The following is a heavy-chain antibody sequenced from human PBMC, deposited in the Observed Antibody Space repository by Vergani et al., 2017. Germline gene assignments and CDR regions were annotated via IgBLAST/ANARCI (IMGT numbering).Heavy chain of an antibody. J-gene: IGHJ4*02. V-gene: IGHV1-46*01. Sequence: QVQLVQSGAEVKKPGASVKVSCKASGYTFTSYYMHWVRQAPGQGLEWMGIINPSGGSTSYAQKFQGRVTMTRDTSTSTVYMELSSLRSEVTAVYYCARPLPYCRGGSCYSGRNFDYWGQGTLVTVSS. CDR1: GYTFTSYY. CDR2: INPSGGST. D-gene: IGHD2-15*01. CDR3: ARPLPYCRGGSCYSGRNFDY.